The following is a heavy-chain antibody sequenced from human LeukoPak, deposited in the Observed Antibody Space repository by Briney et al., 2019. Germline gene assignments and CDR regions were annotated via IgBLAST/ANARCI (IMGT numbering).Heavy chain of an antibody. D-gene: IGHD5-18*01. CDR2: IYHSGST. J-gene: IGHJ5*02. V-gene: IGHV4-39*07. Sequence: SETLSLTCTVSHGSISDNSYYWGWIRQPPGKGLEWIGSIYHSGSTYYNPSLKSRVTISVDTSKNQFSLKLSSVTAADTAVYYCARDRGGYSYGSWFDPWGQGTLVTVSS. CDR3: ARDRGGYSYGSWFDP. CDR1: HGSISDNSYY.